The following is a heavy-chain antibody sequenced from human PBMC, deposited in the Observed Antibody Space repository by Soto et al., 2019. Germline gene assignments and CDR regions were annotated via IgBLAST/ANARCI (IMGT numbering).Heavy chain of an antibody. V-gene: IGHV3-15*07. D-gene: IGHD3-3*01. CDR1: GFTFSNAW. CDR2: IKSKTDGGTT. CDR3: TTDSPHYYDFWSGYPSESAYYYYYGMDV. J-gene: IGHJ6*02. Sequence: GGSLRLSCAASGFTFSNAWMNWVRQAPGKGLEWVGRIKSKTDGGTTDYAAPVKGRFTISRDDSKNTLYLQMNSLKTEDTAVYYCTTDSPHYYDFWSGYPSESAYYYYYGMDVWGQGTTVTVSS.